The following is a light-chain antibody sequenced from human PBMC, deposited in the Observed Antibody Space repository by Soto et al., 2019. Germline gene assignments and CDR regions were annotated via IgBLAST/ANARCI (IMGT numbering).Light chain of an antibody. V-gene: IGLV2-11*01. CDR2: DLT. CDR1: SADVGRFDY. Sequence: QSALTQPRSVSGSPGQSVTISCTGTSADVGRFDYVSWYQQHPGQAPKLIISDLTQRPSGVPDRFSGSRSGNTASLSISGLRPGDEADYYCCAFGGVFGMFGGGTKLTVL. J-gene: IGLJ3*02. CDR3: CAFGGVFGM.